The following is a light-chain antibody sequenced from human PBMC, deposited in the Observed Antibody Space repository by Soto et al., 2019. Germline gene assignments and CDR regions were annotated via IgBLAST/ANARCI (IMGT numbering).Light chain of an antibody. V-gene: IGLV2-11*01. J-gene: IGLJ1*01. CDR2: DVS. CDR1: SSDVGDYNY. CDR3: CSYAGSYTYV. Sequence: QSALTQPRSVSGSPGQSVTISCTGTSSDVGDYNYVSWHQQHPGKAPKLMIYDVSKRPSGVPDRFSGSKSGNTASLTISGLQAEDEADYYCCSYAGSYTYVFGTGTKVTVL.